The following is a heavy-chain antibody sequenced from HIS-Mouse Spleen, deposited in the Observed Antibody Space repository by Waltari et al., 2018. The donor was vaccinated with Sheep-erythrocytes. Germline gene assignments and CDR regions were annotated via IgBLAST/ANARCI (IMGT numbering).Heavy chain of an antibody. V-gene: IGHV3-21*01. CDR1: GFTFSSYS. J-gene: IGHJ4*02. CDR2: ISSSISYI. D-gene: IGHD1-26*01. CDR3: ARVASGATFDY. Sequence: EVQLVESGGGLVKPGGSLRLSCAASGFTFSSYSMNWVRQAPGKGLEWVSSISSSISYISYADSVKGRFTISRDNAKNSLYLQMNSLRAEDTAVYYCARVASGATFDYWGQGTLVTVSS.